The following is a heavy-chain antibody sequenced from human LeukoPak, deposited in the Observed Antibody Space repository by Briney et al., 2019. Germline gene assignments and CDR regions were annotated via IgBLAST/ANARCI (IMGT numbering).Heavy chain of an antibody. CDR2: ISGSGGSI. J-gene: IGHJ4*02. CDR1: GFTFSSYA. D-gene: IGHD3-22*01. Sequence: GGSLRLSCAASGFTFSSYAMSWVRQAPGKGLEWVSAISGSGGSIYYADSVKGRFTISRDNSKNTLYLQMNSLRAEDTAVYYCAKVGDSSSFVLHYFDYWGQGTLVTVSS. CDR3: AKVGDSSSFVLHYFDY. V-gene: IGHV3-23*01.